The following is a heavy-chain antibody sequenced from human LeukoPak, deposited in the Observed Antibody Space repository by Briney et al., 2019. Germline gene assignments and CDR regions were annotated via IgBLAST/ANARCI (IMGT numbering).Heavy chain of an antibody. D-gene: IGHD6-19*01. CDR2: ISTYNGNT. CDR1: GYTFSNYA. V-gene: IGHV1-8*03. CDR3: ARGYSSGWHDMDV. Sequence: ASVKVSCKASGYTFSNYAINWVRQAPGQGLEWMGWISTYNGNTNYAQKFQGRVTITRNTSISTAYMELSGLRSEDTAVYYCARGYSSGWHDMDVWGKGTTVTVSS. J-gene: IGHJ6*03.